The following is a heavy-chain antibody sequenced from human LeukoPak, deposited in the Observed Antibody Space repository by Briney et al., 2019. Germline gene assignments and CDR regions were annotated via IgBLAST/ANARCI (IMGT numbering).Heavy chain of an antibody. D-gene: IGHD3-3*01. CDR3: ARDRGTGYYDFWSGYKY. CDR1: GYTFTSYG. Sequence: ASVKVPCKASGYTFTSYGISWVRQAPGQGLEWMGWISAYNGNTNYAQKLQGRVTMTTDTSTSTAYMELRSLRSDDTAVYYCARDRGTGYYDFWSGYKYWGQGTLVTVSS. CDR2: ISAYNGNT. J-gene: IGHJ4*02. V-gene: IGHV1-18*01.